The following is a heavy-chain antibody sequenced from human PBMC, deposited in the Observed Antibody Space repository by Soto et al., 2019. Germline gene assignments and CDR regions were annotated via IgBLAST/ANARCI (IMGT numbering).Heavy chain of an antibody. V-gene: IGHV3-48*03. Sequence: PGGSLRLSCAASGFTFSSYEINWVRQAPGKGLGWVSYISSSGSTIYYADSVKGRFTISRDNAKNSLYLQMNSLRAEDTAVYYCLIVVNYPAYWGQGTLVTVSS. CDR3: LIVVNYPAY. CDR1: GFTFSSYE. CDR2: ISSSGSTI. J-gene: IGHJ4*02. D-gene: IGHD2-15*01.